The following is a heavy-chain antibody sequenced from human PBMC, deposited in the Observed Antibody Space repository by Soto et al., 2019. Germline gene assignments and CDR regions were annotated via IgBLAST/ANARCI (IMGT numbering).Heavy chain of an antibody. Sequence: QVQLQESGPGLVKPSGTLSLTCAVSGGSIRSSNWWSWVRQPPGKGLEWIGEIYHSGSTNYNPSPERRVTISVDKSKNQFSLNLNSLTAADTAVYYCAKDIYYFDYWGQGTLVTVSS. CDR1: GGSIRSSNW. CDR2: IYHSGST. CDR3: AKDIYYFDY. J-gene: IGHJ4*02. V-gene: IGHV4-4*02. D-gene: IGHD2-21*01.